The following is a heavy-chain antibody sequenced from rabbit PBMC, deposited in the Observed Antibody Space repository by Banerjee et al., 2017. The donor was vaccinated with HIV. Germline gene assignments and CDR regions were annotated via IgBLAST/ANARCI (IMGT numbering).Heavy chain of an antibody. D-gene: IGHD6-1*01. Sequence: QSLEESGGDLVKPEGSLTLTCTASGFDISSYYYMCWVRQAPGKGLEWIACIDAGSSGSTYYASWAKGRFTISKTSSTTVTLQMTSLTVADTATYFCARDRQDTYGYYFGLWGPGTLVTVS. V-gene: IGHV1S40*01. CDR1: GFDISSYYY. CDR2: IDAGSSGST. J-gene: IGHJ4*01. CDR3: ARDRQDTYGYYFGL.